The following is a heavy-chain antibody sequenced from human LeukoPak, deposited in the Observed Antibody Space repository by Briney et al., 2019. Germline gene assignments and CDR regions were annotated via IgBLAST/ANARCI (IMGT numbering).Heavy chain of an antibody. CDR2: ISSTSSYR. CDR1: GFTFSSYS. D-gene: IGHD3-22*01. J-gene: IGHJ4*02. CDR3: AKLDSSGYYPWYFDY. V-gene: IGHV3-21*04. Sequence: GGSLRLSCAASGFTFSSYSVNWVRQAPGKVLEWVSCISSTSSYRYYADSVKGRFTISRDNSKNTLYLQMNSLRAEDTAVYYCAKLDSSGYYPWYFDYWGQGTLVTVSS.